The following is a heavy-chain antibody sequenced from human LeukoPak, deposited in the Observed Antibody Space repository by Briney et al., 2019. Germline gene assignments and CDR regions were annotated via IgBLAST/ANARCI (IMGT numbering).Heavy chain of an antibody. CDR2: INYSGST. J-gene: IGHJ6*02. V-gene: IGHV4-39*07. CDR3: ARGRGYSYGRYYYYGMDV. Sequence: SETLSLTCTVSGGSISSSTYYWGWIRQPPGKGLEWIGSINYSGSTHYNPSLKSRVTISVDTSKNQFSLKLSSVTAAGTAVYYCARGRGYSYGRYYYYGMDVWGQGTTVTVSS. D-gene: IGHD5-18*01. CDR1: GGSISSSTYY.